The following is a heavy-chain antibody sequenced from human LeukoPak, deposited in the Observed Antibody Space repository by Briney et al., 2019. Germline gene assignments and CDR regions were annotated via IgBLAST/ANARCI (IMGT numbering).Heavy chain of an antibody. V-gene: IGHV4-59*08. CDR3: ARLLGDAFDI. CDR2: IYYSGST. J-gene: IGHJ3*02. D-gene: IGHD1-26*01. CDR1: GGFISSYY. Sequence: SETLSLTCTVSGGFISSYYWSWIRQPPGKGLEWIGYIYYSGSTNYNPSLKSRVTISVDTSKNQFSLKLSSVTAADTAVYYCARLLGDAFDIWGQGTMVTVSS.